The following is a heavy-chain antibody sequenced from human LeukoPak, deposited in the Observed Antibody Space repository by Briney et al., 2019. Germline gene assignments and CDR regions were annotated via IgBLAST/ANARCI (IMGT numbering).Heavy chain of an antibody. Sequence: ASVKVSCKASGGTFSSYAISWVRQAPGQGLEWMGGIIPIFGTANYAQKFQGRVTITADKSTSTAYMELSSLRSEDTAVYYCARAPLYYGDSRAAFDIWGQGTMVTVSS. J-gene: IGHJ3*02. CDR2: IIPIFGTA. CDR3: ARAPLYYGDSRAAFDI. D-gene: IGHD4-17*01. V-gene: IGHV1-69*06. CDR1: GGTFSSYA.